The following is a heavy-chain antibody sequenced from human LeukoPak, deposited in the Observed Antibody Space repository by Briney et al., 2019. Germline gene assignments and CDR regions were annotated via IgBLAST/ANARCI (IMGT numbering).Heavy chain of an antibody. J-gene: IGHJ3*01. CDR2: IMQDGSEK. Sequence: GGSLRLSCAASGFTFSSYSMNWVRQAPGKGLEWVANIMQDGSEKFYVDSVKGRFTISRDNAKNSLYLQMNSLRAEDTAVYYCARGASYAFDLWGQGTMVTVSP. CDR1: GFTFSSYS. V-gene: IGHV3-7*01. D-gene: IGHD1-26*01. CDR3: ARGASYAFDL.